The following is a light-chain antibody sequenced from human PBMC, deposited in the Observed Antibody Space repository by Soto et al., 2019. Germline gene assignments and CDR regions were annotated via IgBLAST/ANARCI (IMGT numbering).Light chain of an antibody. CDR2: EVT. CDR3: SSYGGTNNVV. Sequence: QSVLTQPPSASGSPGQSVTISCTGTSSDVGGYKYVYWYQHHPGKAPKVVIYEVTKRPSGVPDRFSGSQSGNTASLTVSGLQAEDEADYYCSSYGGTNNVVFGGVTQLTVL. CDR1: SSDVGGYKY. J-gene: IGLJ2*01. V-gene: IGLV2-8*01.